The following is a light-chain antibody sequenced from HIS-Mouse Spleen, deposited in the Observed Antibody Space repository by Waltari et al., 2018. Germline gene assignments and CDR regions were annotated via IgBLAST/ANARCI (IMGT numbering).Light chain of an antibody. CDR2: GAS. CDR1: QRVSSN. V-gene: IGKV3-15*01. J-gene: IGKJ1*01. CDR3: QQYNNWPPGT. Sequence: EIVMTQSPATLSVSPGERVTLSCRASQRVSSNLAWYQQKPGQAPRLLIYGASTRATGIPARFSGSGSGTEFTLTISSMQSEDFAVYYCQQYNNWPPGTFGQGTKVEIK.